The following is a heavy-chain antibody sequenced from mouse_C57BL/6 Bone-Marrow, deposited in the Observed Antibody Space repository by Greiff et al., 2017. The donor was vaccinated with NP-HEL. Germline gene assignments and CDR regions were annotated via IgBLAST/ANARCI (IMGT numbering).Heavy chain of an antibody. Sequence: DVKLVESGGGLVQPGESLKLSCESNEYEFPSHDMSWVRKTPEKRLELVAAINSDGGSTYYPDTMERRFTISRDNTKKTLYLQMSSLRSEDKALYYCARQPAYYSNYVAYWGQGTLVTVSA. CDR3: ARQPAYYSNYVAY. D-gene: IGHD2-5*01. V-gene: IGHV5-2*01. CDR2: INSDGGST. J-gene: IGHJ3*01. CDR1: EYEFPSHD.